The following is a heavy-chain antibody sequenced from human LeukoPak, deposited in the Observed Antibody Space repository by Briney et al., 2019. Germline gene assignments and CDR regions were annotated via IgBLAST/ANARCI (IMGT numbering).Heavy chain of an antibody. V-gene: IGHV4-34*01. CDR2: INHSGST. J-gene: IGHJ6*02. D-gene: IGHD3-9*01. CDR1: GGSFSGYY. CDR3: ARDDILTGYYIPSYYYGMDV. Sequence: PSETLSLTCAVYGGSFSGYYWSWIRQPPGKGLEWIGEINHSGSTNYNPSLKSRVTISVETSKNQFSLKLSSVTAADTAVYYCARDDILTGYYIPSYYYGMDVWAKGPRSPSP.